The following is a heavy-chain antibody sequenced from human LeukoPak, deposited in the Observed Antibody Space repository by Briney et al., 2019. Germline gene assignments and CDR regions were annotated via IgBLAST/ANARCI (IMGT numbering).Heavy chain of an antibody. CDR3: ARLLTYYDILTGSRGYYYYYMDV. V-gene: IGHV1-18*01. D-gene: IGHD3-9*01. CDR2: ISAYNGNT. CDR1: GYTFTSYG. J-gene: IGHJ6*03. Sequence: ASVKVSCTASGYTFTSYGISWVRQAPGQGLERMGWISAYNGNTNYAQKLQGRVTMTTDTSTSTAYMELRSLRSDDTAVYYCARLLTYYDILTGSRGYYYYYMDVWGKGTTVTISS.